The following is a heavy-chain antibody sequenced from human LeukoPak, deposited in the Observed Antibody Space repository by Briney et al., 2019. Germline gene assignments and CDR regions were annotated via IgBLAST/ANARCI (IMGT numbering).Heavy chain of an antibody. CDR3: AKGQFTAMVTASDY. CDR1: GFTFSSYW. V-gene: IGHV3-30*18. CDR2: ISYDGSNK. Sequence: GGSLRLSCAASGFTFSSYWMSWVRQAPGKGLEWVAVISYDGSNKYYADSVKGRFTISRDNSKNTLYLQMNSLRAEDTAVYYCAKGQFTAMVTASDYWGQGTLVIVSS. J-gene: IGHJ4*02. D-gene: IGHD5-18*01.